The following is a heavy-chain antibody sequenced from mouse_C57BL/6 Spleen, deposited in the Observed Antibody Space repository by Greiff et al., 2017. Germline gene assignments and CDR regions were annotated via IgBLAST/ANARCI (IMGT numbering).Heavy chain of an antibody. D-gene: IGHD1-1*01. CDR1: GYTFTSYG. V-gene: IGHV1-81*01. J-gene: IGHJ3*01. Sequence: VKLMESGAELARPGASVKLSCKASGYTFTSYGISWVKQRTGQGLEWIGEIYPRSGNTYYNEKFKGKATLTADKSSSTAYMELRSLTSEDSAVYFCARGEDYGIWGQGTLVTVAA. CDR2: IYPRSGNT. CDR3: ARGEDYGI.